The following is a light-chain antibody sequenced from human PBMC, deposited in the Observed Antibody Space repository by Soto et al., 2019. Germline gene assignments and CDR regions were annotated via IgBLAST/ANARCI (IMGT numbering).Light chain of an antibody. V-gene: IGLV2-14*01. CDR1: SSDVGGYKF. CDR2: EVS. CDR3: SSYISTNTI. J-gene: IGLJ2*01. Sequence: QSVLTQPASVSGSPGQSITISCTGTSSDVGGYKFVSWFQQYPGKAPKLMMYEVSYRPSGVSNRFSGSKSGNTASLTISGLRAEDEADYYCSSYISTNTIFGGGTKLTVL.